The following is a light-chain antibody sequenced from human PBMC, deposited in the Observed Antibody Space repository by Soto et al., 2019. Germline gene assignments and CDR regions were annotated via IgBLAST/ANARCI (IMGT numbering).Light chain of an antibody. CDR3: SSYTSSSTWV. CDR2: EVS. J-gene: IGLJ3*02. Sequence: QSALTQPASVTGSPGQSITISCTGTSSDVGGYNYVSWYQQHPGKAPKLMIYEVSNRPSGVSNRFSGSKSGNTASLSISGLQAEDEADDYFSSYTSSSTWVFGGGTPVTVL. CDR1: SSDVGGYNY. V-gene: IGLV2-14*01.